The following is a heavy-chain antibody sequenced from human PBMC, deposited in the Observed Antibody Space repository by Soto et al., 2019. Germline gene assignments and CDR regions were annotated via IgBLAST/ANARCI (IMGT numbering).Heavy chain of an antibody. CDR3: AKELVVVAGSDY. J-gene: IGHJ4*02. D-gene: IGHD6-19*01. Sequence: VGSLRLSCAASGFTFVSYAMSWVRQAPGKGLQWVSSISGSAITTYYADSVKGRFTISRDNSKNTLYLQMNNLTAEDTAVYFCAKELVVVAGSDYWGQGTPVTVSS. V-gene: IGHV3-23*01. CDR1: GFTFVSYA. CDR2: ISGSAITT.